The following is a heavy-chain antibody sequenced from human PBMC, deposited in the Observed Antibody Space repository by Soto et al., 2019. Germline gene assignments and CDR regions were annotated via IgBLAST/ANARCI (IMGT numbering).Heavy chain of an antibody. J-gene: IGHJ4*02. CDR2: IYYSGST. CDR3: ARQAADYTFDY. D-gene: IGHD2-2*02. CDR1: GGSISSYN. Sequence: ETLSLTCTVSGGSISSYNWSWIRQPPGKGLEWIGYIYYSGSTNYNPSLKSRVTISVDTSKNQFSLKLSSVTAADTAVYYCARQAADYTFDYWGQGTLVTVSS. V-gene: IGHV4-59*01.